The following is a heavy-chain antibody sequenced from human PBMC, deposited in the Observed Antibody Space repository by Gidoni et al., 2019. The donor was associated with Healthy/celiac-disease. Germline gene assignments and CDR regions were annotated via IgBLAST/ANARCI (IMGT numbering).Heavy chain of an antibody. CDR2: INPNSGGT. J-gene: IGHJ6*02. CDR1: GYTFTGYY. V-gene: IGHV1-2*02. Sequence: QVQLVQSGAEVKKPGASVKVSCKASGYTFTGYYMPWVRQAPGQGLEWMGWINPNSGGTNDAQKFQGRVTMTRDTSISTAYMELSRLRSDDTAVYYCARGQDIVVVVAATADYYGMDVWGQGTTVTVSS. D-gene: IGHD2-15*01. CDR3: ARGQDIVVVVAATADYYGMDV.